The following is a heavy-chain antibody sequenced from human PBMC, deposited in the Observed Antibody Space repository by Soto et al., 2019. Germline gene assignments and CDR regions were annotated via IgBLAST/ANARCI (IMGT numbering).Heavy chain of an antibody. CDR3: ARGQTPFPYYDFWSGYYPGDY. J-gene: IGHJ4*02. V-gene: IGHV1-3*01. CDR2: INAGNGNT. CDR1: GDTFTSYA. D-gene: IGHD3-3*01. Sequence: ASVKVSCKASGDTFTSYAMHWVRQAPGQRLEWMGWINAGNGNTKYSQKFQGRVTITRDTSASTAYMELSSLRSEDTAVYYCARGQTPFPYYDFWSGYYPGDYWGQGTLVTVSS.